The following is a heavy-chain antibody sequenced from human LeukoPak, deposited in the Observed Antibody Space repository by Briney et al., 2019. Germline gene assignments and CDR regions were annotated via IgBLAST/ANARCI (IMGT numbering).Heavy chain of an antibody. CDR3: ARDQAGYCSSTSCYARGVYYYYYMDV. J-gene: IGHJ6*03. CDR2: IYYSGST. D-gene: IGHD2-2*01. V-gene: IGHV4-59*01. CDR1: GGSISSYY. Sequence: TSETLSLTCTVSGGSISSYYWSWIRQPPGKGLEWIGYIYYSGSTNCNPYPKSRVTISVETSKNQFSLKLSSVTAADTAVYYCARDQAGYCSSTSCYARGVYYYYYMDVWGKGTTVTVSS.